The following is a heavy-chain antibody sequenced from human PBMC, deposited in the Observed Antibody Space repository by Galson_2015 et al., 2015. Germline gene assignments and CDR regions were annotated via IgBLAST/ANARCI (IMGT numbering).Heavy chain of an antibody. CDR2: IKSKTDGGTT. D-gene: IGHD2-15*01. Sequence: SLRLSCAASGFTFSNSWMSWVRQAPGKGLEWTGRIKSKTDGGTTYYAAPVKGRFTISRDDSKNTLYLQMNSLKTEDTAVYYCTTDGLVVVVAATECWGHASLVTVSS. J-gene: IGHJ4*01. CDR1: GFTFSNSW. CDR3: TTDGLVVVVAATEC. V-gene: IGHV3-15*01.